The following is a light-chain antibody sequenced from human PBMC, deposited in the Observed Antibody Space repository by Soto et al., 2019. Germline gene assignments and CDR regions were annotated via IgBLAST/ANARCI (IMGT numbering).Light chain of an antibody. CDR2: GAS. Sequence: ETVLTQSPGTLSWAGGERAILCCRASQSVSSTYLAWYQQKPGQAPRLLIYGASTRATGTPARFSGSGSGREFTLTISSLQSEDSAVYYCQQYSNWPLTFGQGTRLEIK. CDR1: QSVSSTY. V-gene: IGKV3-15*01. J-gene: IGKJ5*01. CDR3: QQYSNWPLT.